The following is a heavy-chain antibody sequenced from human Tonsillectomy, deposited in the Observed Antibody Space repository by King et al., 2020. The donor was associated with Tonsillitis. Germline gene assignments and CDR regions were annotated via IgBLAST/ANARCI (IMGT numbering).Heavy chain of an antibody. CDR3: ARLLLWFGESSIYAFDI. Sequence: VQLQESGPGLVKPSETLSLTCTVSGGSISSYYWSWIRQPPGKGLEWIGYIYYSGSTNYNPSLKSRVTISVDTSKNQFSLKLSSVTAADTAVYYCARLLLWFGESSIYAFDIWGQGTMVTVSS. D-gene: IGHD3-10*01. CDR1: GGSISSYY. CDR2: IYYSGST. J-gene: IGHJ3*02. V-gene: IGHV4-59*08.